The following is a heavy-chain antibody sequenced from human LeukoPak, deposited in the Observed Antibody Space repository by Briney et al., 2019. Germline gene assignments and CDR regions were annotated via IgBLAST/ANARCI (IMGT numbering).Heavy chain of an antibody. V-gene: IGHV4-59*08. D-gene: IGHD7-27*01. J-gene: IGHJ4*02. CDR1: GGSIISYY. Sequence: SETLSLTCTVSGGSIISYYWSWIRQPPGKGLEWIGYIYYSGSTNYNPSLKSRVTISIDTSNNQFSLKLSSVTAADTAVYYCARRGSNWGYYFDYWGQGTLVTVSS. CDR2: IYYSGST. CDR3: ARRGSNWGYYFDY.